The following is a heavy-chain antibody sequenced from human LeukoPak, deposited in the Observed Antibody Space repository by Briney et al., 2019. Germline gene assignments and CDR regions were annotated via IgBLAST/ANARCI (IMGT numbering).Heavy chain of an antibody. CDR2: IYPGDSDT. J-gene: IGHJ4*02. CDR1: GSGFTNYW. V-gene: IGHV5-51*01. CDR3: ARQGYCTSISCPREFDY. Sequence: GESLKISCEGSGSGFTNYWIAWVRQMPGQGLEWMGVIYPGDSDTRYSPSFRGQVTISADNTNNPASLQWTSLKASDSAMYYCARQGYCTSISCPREFDYWGQGALVTVSS. D-gene: IGHD2-2*01.